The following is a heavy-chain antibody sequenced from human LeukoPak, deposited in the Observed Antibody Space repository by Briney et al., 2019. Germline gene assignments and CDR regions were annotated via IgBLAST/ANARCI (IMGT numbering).Heavy chain of an antibody. J-gene: IGHJ1*01. CDR2: INPSGGST. Sequence: GSVKVSCKASGYTLTSYYIHWVRQAPGQGLEWMGIINPSGGSTSYPQKFQDRVTMTRDTSTSTVYMELSSLKSDDTAIYYCARGVFGELEKLMFQHWGQGTLVTVSS. D-gene: IGHD3-10*02. V-gene: IGHV1-46*01. CDR1: GYTLTSYY. CDR3: ARGVFGELEKLMFQH.